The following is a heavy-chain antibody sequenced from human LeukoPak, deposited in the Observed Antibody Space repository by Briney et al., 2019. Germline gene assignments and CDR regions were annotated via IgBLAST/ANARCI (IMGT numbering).Heavy chain of an antibody. V-gene: IGHV4-39*01. CDR2: IYYSGST. Sequence: SETLSLTCTVSGGSISSSSYYWGWIRQPPGKGLEWIGSIYYSGSTYYNPSLKSRVTISVDTSKNQFSLKLSSVIAADTAVYYCASRVGSGYYRDYWGQGTLVTVSS. CDR1: GGSISSSSYY. CDR3: ASRVGSGYYRDY. J-gene: IGHJ4*02. D-gene: IGHD3-22*01.